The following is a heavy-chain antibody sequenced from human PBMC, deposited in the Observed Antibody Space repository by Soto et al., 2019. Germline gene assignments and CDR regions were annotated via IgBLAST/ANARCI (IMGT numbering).Heavy chain of an antibody. Sequence: QVQLVQSGAEVKKPGSSVKVSCKASGGAFSSSPFSWVRQAPGQGLEWMGGIIPMFGTINYAQKFQDRVIITADESTTTAHMELSSLRSEDTAILYCARVSYGDYGLDYWGQGTPVTVSS. J-gene: IGHJ4*02. CDR3: ARVSYGDYGLDY. V-gene: IGHV1-69*01. CDR1: GGAFSSSP. D-gene: IGHD4-17*01. CDR2: IIPMFGTI.